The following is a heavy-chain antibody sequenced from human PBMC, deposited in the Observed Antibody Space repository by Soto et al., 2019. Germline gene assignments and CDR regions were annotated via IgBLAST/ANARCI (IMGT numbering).Heavy chain of an antibody. Sequence: QVRLQESGPGLVKPSGTLSLTCAVSGDSISNSRWWTWVRQPPGKGLEWIGDIFHSGDTNYNPSLKSRVFISVDKSQNQFSLKVSSVTAADTAVYYCAYSTGWYRHDVWGQGTVVTVSS. CDR2: IFHSGDT. D-gene: IGHD6-19*01. CDR1: GDSISNSRW. J-gene: IGHJ3*01. V-gene: IGHV4-4*02. CDR3: AYSTGWYRHDV.